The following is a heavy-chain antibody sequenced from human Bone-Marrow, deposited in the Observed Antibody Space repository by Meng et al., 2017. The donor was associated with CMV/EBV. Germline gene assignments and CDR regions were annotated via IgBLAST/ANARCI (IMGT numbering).Heavy chain of an antibody. Sequence: ASVKVSCKASGYTFTSYGISWVRQAPGHGLEWMARISPYNDNTNYAQRLQGRVTLTTDTSTRTAYMELRSLRSDDTAVYYCASSTRPFYGMDVWGQGTTVTVSS. CDR1: GYTFTSYG. J-gene: IGHJ6*02. V-gene: IGHV1-18*01. CDR3: ASSTRPFYGMDV. CDR2: ISPYNDNT.